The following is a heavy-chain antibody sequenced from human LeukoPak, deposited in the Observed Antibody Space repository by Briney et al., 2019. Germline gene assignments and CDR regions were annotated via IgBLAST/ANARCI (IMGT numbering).Heavy chain of an antibody. Sequence: GPSWKSSSRPPGKPSTGSYMPWVRQAPGQGLEWLGRINPNSGGTNYAQKFQGRVTMTRDTSISTAYMELSSLRFDDTAVYYCATPPECSSGSCLSYWGQGTLVTVSS. V-gene: IGHV1-2*06. D-gene: IGHD2-15*01. J-gene: IGHJ4*02. CDR2: INPNSGGT. CDR1: GKPSTGSY. CDR3: ATPPECSSGSCLSY.